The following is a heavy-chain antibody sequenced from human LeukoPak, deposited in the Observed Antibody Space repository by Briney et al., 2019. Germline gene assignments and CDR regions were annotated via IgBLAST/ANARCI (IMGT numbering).Heavy chain of an antibody. Sequence: GGSLRLSCATSGFTFRNYGMHWVRQAPGKGLEWVALIWSDGNNKYYADSVKGRFTISRDNSKNTLYLQMNSLRAEDTAVYYCARAPLGPYYFDYWGQGTLVTVSS. V-gene: IGHV3-33*01. CDR2: IWSDGNNK. J-gene: IGHJ4*02. CDR1: GFTFRNYG. CDR3: ARAPLGPYYFDY.